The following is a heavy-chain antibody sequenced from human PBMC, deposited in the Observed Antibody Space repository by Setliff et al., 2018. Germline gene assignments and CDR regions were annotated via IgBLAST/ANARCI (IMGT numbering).Heavy chain of an antibody. CDR3: ARDVFPYHYEGAFDI. J-gene: IGHJ3*02. V-gene: IGHV1-46*01. CDR2: INPSGGST. CDR1: GYTFTSYY. D-gene: IGHD3-22*01. Sequence: GASVKVSCKASGYTFTSYYMHWVRQAPGQGLEWMGIINPSGGSTSYAQKFQGRVTITRDTSASTAYMELSSLRSEDTAVYYCARDVFPYHYEGAFDIWGQGTMVTVSS.